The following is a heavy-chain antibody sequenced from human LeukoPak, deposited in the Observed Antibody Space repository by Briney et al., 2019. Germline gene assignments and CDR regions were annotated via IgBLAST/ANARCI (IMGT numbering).Heavy chain of an antibody. CDR2: ISGSGGNT. Sequence: GGSLRLSCAASGFTFSGYAMSWVRQAPGKGLEWVSAISGSGGNTHYAASVKGRFTLSRDNSKNTLYLQMTSLRAEDTAIYFCAKDRYDFWSGYPPPYYFDYWGQGTLVAVSS. CDR3: AKDRYDFWSGYPPPYYFDY. V-gene: IGHV3-23*01. CDR1: GFTFSGYA. D-gene: IGHD3-3*01. J-gene: IGHJ4*02.